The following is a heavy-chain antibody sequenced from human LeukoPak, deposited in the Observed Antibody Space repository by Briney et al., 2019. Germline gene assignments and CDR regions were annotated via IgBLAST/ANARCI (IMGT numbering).Heavy chain of an antibody. CDR3: ATRVYCGGDCYSSHGMDV. CDR1: GFTFSSYS. J-gene: IGHJ6*02. V-gene: IGHV3-48*04. D-gene: IGHD2-21*02. Sequence: GSLRLSCAASGFTFSSYSMNWFRQAPGKGLEWVSYISSSSSTIYCADSVKGRFTISRDNAKNSLYLQMNSLRPEDTAVYYCATRVYCGGDCYSSHGMDVWGPGTTVTVSS. CDR2: ISSSSSTI.